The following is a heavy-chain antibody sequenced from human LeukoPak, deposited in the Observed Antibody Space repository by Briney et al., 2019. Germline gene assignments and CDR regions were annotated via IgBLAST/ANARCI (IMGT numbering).Heavy chain of an antibody. V-gene: IGHV4-39*01. CDR3: ASWYYYGSGSPFFDY. Sequence: PSETLSLTCTVSGGSISSNNYNWGWIRQPPGKGLEWIGSIYYSGSTFYHPSLKSRVTISIDTSKNQFSLKLSSVNAADTAVYYCASWYYYGSGSPFFDYWGQGTLVTVSS. CDR1: GGSISSNNYN. CDR2: IYYSGST. D-gene: IGHD3-10*01. J-gene: IGHJ4*02.